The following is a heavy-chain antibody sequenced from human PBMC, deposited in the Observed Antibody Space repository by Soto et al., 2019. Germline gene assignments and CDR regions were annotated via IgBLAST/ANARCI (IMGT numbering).Heavy chain of an antibody. J-gene: IGHJ4*02. Sequence: AGPLSLTFMVPGGSLSKSYWGWIRQPAGKGLEWIGRISTSGEIVSRHSLNSRVHMSVATSKTQFYLRLPSGTAADTAVYYCARDNYDFWSDYPLVFDYWGRGILVTVSS. V-gene: IGHV4-4*07. CDR3: ARDNYDFWSDYPLVFDY. CDR2: ISTSGEI. D-gene: IGHD3-3*01. CDR1: GGSLSKSY.